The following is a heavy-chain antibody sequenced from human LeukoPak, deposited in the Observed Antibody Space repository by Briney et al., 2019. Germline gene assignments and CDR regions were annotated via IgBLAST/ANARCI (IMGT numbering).Heavy chain of an antibody. Sequence: HPGGSLRLSCAASGFTLSSYWMSWVRQAPGKGLEWVATIKYDGSDKYYVDSVRGRFTISRDNAKTSLYLQMNSLRAEDTAVYYCARDLPGVAGYTYGRGIDYWGQGTLVTVSS. CDR2: IKYDGSDK. CDR3: ARDLPGVAGYTYGRGIDY. V-gene: IGHV3-7*01. D-gene: IGHD5-18*01. J-gene: IGHJ4*02. CDR1: GFTLSSYW.